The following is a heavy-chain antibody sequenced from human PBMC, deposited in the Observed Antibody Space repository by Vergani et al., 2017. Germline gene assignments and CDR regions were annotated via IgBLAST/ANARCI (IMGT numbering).Heavy chain of an antibody. J-gene: IGHJ4*02. D-gene: IGHD2-2*02. CDR2: ISSSSSYT. CDR3: ASGLYCSSTSCHTVDY. Sequence: QVQLVESGGGLVKPGGSLRLSCAASGFTFSDYYMSWIRQAPGKGLEWVSYISSSSSYTNYADSVKGRFTISRDNAKNSLYLQMNSLRAEDTAVYYCASGLYCSSTSCHTVDYWGQGTLVTVSS. V-gene: IGHV3-11*06. CDR1: GFTFSDYY.